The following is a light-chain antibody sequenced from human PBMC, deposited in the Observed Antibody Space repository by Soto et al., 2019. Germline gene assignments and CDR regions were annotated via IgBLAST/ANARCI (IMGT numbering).Light chain of an antibody. V-gene: IGKV1-5*01. CDR2: DAS. CDR3: QTYNSYYQT. CDR1: QSISSW. J-gene: IGKJ1*01. Sequence: DLQMSQSPSTLSASVGYSFPTTWLASQSISSWLAWYQQKQGKDPKIMIYDASSLESGVQSRFSGSGSGTEFTLTIRSMQPDEFATYYCQTYNSYYQTFGHGTKVDIK.